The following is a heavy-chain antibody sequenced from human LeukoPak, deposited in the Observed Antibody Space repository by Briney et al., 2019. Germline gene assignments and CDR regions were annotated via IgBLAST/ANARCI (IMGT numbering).Heavy chain of an antibody. CDR1: GYTFTSYG. CDR2: IIPIFGTA. V-gene: IGHV1-69*13. J-gene: IGHJ4*02. D-gene: IGHD1-26*01. CDR3: ARWPISGSYYGY. Sequence: AASVKVSCKASGYTFTSYGISWVRQAPGQGLEWMGGIIPIFGTANYAQKFQGRVTITADESTSTAYMELSSLRSEDTAVYYCARWPISGSYYGYWGQGTLVTVSS.